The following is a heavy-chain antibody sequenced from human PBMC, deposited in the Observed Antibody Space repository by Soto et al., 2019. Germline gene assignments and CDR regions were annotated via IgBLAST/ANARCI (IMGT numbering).Heavy chain of an antibody. D-gene: IGHD3-9*01. CDR3: AKDRHFTIFQRDYGMDV. CDR2: INPSGGST. V-gene: IGHV1-46*01. CDR1: GYTFTSYY. Sequence: ASVKVSCKASGYTFTSYYMHWVRQAPGQGLEWMGIINPSGGSTSYAQKFQGRVTMTRDTSTSTVYMELNSLRAEDTAVYYCAKDRHFTIFQRDYGMDVWGQGTTVTVSS. J-gene: IGHJ6*02.